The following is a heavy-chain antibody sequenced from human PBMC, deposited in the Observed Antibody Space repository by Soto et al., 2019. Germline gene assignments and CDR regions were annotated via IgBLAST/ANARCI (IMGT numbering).Heavy chain of an antibody. D-gene: IGHD3-10*01. Sequence: QVQLQQWGAGLLKPSETLSLTCAVYGGSFSGYYWSWIRQPPGKGLEWIGEINHSGSTNYTPSLKSRFTISVDTSKNQFSLKLSSVTAADTAVYYCARGRRFPRGNWFDPWGQGTLVTVSS. J-gene: IGHJ5*02. CDR3: ARGRRFPRGNWFDP. CDR2: INHSGST. CDR1: GGSFSGYY. V-gene: IGHV4-34*01.